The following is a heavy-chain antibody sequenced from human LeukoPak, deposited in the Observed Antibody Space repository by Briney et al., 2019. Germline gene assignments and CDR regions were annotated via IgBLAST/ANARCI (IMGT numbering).Heavy chain of an antibody. D-gene: IGHD3-10*01. Sequence: PSETLSLTCAVYGGSFSGYYWSWIRQPPGKGLEWIGEINHSGSTNYNPSLKSRVTISVDTSKNQFSLKLSSVTAADTAVYYGARERSGYYYYYYMDVWGKGTTVTVSS. CDR2: INHSGST. CDR3: ARERSGYYYYYYMDV. CDR1: GGSFSGYY. J-gene: IGHJ6*03. V-gene: IGHV4-34*01.